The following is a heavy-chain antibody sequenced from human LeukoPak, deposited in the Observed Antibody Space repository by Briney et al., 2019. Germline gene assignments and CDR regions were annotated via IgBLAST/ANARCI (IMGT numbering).Heavy chain of an antibody. Sequence: VASVTVSCKASGYTFTSYGISWVRQAPGQGLEWMGWISAYNGNTNYAQKLQGRVTMTTDTSTSTAYMELRSLRSDDTAVYDCARVLGWWLRFVDAFDIWGQGTMVTVSS. CDR3: ARVLGWWLRFVDAFDI. J-gene: IGHJ3*02. CDR1: GYTFTSYG. CDR2: ISAYNGNT. D-gene: IGHD5-12*01. V-gene: IGHV1-18*01.